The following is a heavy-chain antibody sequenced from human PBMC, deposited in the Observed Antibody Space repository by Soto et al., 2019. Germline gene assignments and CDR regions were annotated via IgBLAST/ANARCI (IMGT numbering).Heavy chain of an antibody. J-gene: IGHJ6*02. CDR1: GYSFTSYW. CDR2: IDPSDSYT. V-gene: IGHV5-10-1*01. Sequence: RGESLKISCKGSGYSFTSYWISWVRQMPGKGLEWMGRIDPSDSYTNYSPSFQGHVTISADKSISTAYLQWSSLKASDTAMYYCARHNAFWSGTVPSAYGMDVWGQGTTVTVSS. D-gene: IGHD3-3*01. CDR3: ARHNAFWSGTVPSAYGMDV.